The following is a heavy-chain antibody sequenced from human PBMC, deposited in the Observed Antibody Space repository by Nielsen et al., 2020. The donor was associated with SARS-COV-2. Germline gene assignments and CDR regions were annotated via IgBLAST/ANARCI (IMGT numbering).Heavy chain of an antibody. CDR3: ARGGYCSSTSCPDYYYYGMDV. J-gene: IGHJ6*02. D-gene: IGHD2-2*01. V-gene: IGHV1-18*01. Sequence: ASVKVSCKASGYTFTSYGISWVRQAPGQGLEWMGWINAYNGNTNYAQKLQGRVTMTTDTSTSTAYMELRSLRSDDTAVYYCARGGYCSSTSCPDYYYYGMDVWGQGTTVTVSS. CDR1: GYTFTSYG. CDR2: INAYNGNT.